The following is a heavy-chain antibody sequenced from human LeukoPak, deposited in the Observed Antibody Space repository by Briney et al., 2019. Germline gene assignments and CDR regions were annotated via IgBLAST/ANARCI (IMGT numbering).Heavy chain of an antibody. J-gene: IGHJ4*02. CDR3: ARDGYSGNDGL. CDR1: GASISSSSYY. V-gene: IGHV4-39*07. Sequence: SETLSLTCTVSGASISSSSYYWAWIRQPPGKGLEWIGSVHYSGSIYYNPSLKSRVTISVDTSKNQFSLKLSSVTAADTAVYYCARDGYSGNDGLWGQGTLVTVSS. D-gene: IGHD5-12*01. CDR2: VHYSGSI.